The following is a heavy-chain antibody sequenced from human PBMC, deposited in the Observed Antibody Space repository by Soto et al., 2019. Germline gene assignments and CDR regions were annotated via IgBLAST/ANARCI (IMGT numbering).Heavy chain of an antibody. CDR2: IIPIFGTA. D-gene: IGHD6-6*01. CDR1: GGTFSSYA. CDR3: ARESLIAARPSDYYCYGMDV. Sequence: QVQLVQSGAEVKKPGSSVKVSCKASGGTFSSYAISWVRQAPGQGLEWMGGIIPIFGTANYAQKFQGRVTITADEATSTAYMELSSLRSEDTAVYYCARESLIAARPSDYYCYGMDVWGQGTTVTVSS. V-gene: IGHV1-69*12. J-gene: IGHJ6*02.